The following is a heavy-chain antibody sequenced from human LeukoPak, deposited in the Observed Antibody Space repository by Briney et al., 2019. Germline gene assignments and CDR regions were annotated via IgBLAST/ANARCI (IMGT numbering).Heavy chain of an antibody. CDR2: IYSGGST. CDR3: ARDVRPESLYYGMDV. Sequence: GGSLRLSCAASGFTVSSNYMSWVRQAPGKGLEWVSVIYSGGSTYYADSVKGRFTISRDNSKNTLYLQMNSLRAEDTAVYYCARDVRPESLYYGMDVWGQGTTVTVSS. CDR1: GFTVSSNY. V-gene: IGHV3-66*01. D-gene: IGHD1-14*01. J-gene: IGHJ6*02.